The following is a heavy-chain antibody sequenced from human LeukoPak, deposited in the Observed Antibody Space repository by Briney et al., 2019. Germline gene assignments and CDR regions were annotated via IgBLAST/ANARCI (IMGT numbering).Heavy chain of an antibody. CDR3: ARDHGFGAYFDY. J-gene: IGHJ4*02. V-gene: IGHV3-7*01. Sequence: GGSLRLSCAASGFTFSDYYMNWVRQAPGKGLEWVANIKQDGSEKYYVDSVKGRFTISRDNAKNSLYLQMNSLRAEDTAVYYCARDHGFGAYFDYWGQGTLVTVSS. D-gene: IGHD3-10*01. CDR1: GFTFSDYY. CDR2: IKQDGSEK.